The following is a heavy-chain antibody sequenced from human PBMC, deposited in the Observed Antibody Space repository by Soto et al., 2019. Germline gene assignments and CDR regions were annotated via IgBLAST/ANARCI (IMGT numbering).Heavy chain of an antibody. V-gene: IGHV4-4*08. Sequence: LETLSLTCTVSGVSISIKYWSWIRQSPGRVLEWIGYIYNIDTSTYNPSVKSRVTISADTTKNQFSLKLTSVTAADTAMYFCARGPRTVGATSSVAFDVRGQGTMVT. J-gene: IGHJ3*01. D-gene: IGHD1-26*01. CDR2: IYNIDTS. CDR3: ARGPRTVGATSSVAFDV. CDR1: GVSISIKY.